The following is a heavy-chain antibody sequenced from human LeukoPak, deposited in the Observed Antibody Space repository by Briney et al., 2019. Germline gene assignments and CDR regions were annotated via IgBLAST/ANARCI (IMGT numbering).Heavy chain of an antibody. Sequence: TSVKVSCKASGYTFTSYSISWVRQAPGQGLEWMGWISAYNGNTIYAQKVKGRVTMTTDTSTSTAYMELRSLKSDDTAVYYCARASYCSGGSCYSDYWGQGTLVTVSS. V-gene: IGHV1-18*01. J-gene: IGHJ4*02. CDR2: ISAYNGNT. CDR1: GYTFTSYS. CDR3: ARASYCSGGSCYSDY. D-gene: IGHD2-15*01.